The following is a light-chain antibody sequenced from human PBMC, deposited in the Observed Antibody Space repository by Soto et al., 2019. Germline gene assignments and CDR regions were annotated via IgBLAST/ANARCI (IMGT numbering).Light chain of an antibody. CDR2: EVS. J-gene: IGLJ1*01. CDR1: SSDVGAYDY. CDR3: SSYTSSSTYV. V-gene: IGLV2-14*01. Sequence: QSALTQPASVSGSPGQSITISCTGTSSDVGAYDYVSWYQHHPGKAPKLMIYEVSNRPSGVSNRFSGSKSGNTASLTISGLQAEDEADYHCSSYTSSSTYVFGTGTKLTVL.